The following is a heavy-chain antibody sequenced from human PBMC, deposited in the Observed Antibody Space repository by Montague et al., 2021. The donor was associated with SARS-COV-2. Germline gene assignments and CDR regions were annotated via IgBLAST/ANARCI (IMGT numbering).Heavy chain of an antibody. Sequence: SETLSLTCTVSGGSISSSSYYWGWIRQPPGKGLEWIGSIYYSGSTYYNPSLKSRVTISVDTSKNQFSLKLSSVTAADTAVYYCARHGLAGITIFGVVTPGGGFDNWGQGTMVTVSS. V-gene: IGHV4-39*01. D-gene: IGHD3-3*01. J-gene: IGHJ3*02. CDR1: GGSISSSSYY. CDR3: ARHGLAGITIFGVVTPGGGFDN. CDR2: IYYSGST.